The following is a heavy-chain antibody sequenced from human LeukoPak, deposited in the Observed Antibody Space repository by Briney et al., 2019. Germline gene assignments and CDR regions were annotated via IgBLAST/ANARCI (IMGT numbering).Heavy chain of an antibody. V-gene: IGHV4-59*08. CDR1: VGSSSNYY. J-gene: IGHJ4*02. Sequence: PSETLFLTCRVSVGSSSNYYWSWIRQPPGRGLEWIGYIYYSGSTNSNASLKSRVTIFVDPSKNQFSLRLSSVTAADTAMYYCAKTVGVNFFDYWGQGTLVTVSS. CDR2: IYYSGST. CDR3: AKTVGVNFFDY. D-gene: IGHD1-14*01.